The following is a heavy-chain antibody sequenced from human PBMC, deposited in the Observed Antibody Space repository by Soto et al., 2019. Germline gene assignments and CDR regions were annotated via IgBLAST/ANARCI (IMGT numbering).Heavy chain of an antibody. CDR1: GYTFIGYY. V-gene: IGHV1-2*02. CDR3: ARDVVSTICGFDG. J-gene: IGHJ4*02. CDR2: VNPNSGAT. D-gene: IGHD2-21*01. Sequence: ASVKVSCTASGYTFIGYYLHWVRQAPGQGLEWMGWVNPNSGATNYPQKFQGRVTMTRDTSITTAYMEMSRLRSDDTAFYFCARDVVSTICGFDGRGQGTPVTVSS.